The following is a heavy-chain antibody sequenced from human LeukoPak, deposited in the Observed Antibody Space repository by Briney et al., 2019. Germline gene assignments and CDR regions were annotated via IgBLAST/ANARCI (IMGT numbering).Heavy chain of an antibody. CDR1: GYSFTNYW. CDR2: IDPSDSYT. D-gene: IGHD6-19*01. J-gene: IGHJ4*02. Sequence: GESLKISCEASGYSFTNYWIGWVRQMPGKGLAWMGRIDPSDSYTKYSPSFQGHVTISADKSISTAYLQLTSLKASDTAMYYCARYTSAWYGDYWGQGTLVTVSS. V-gene: IGHV5-10-1*01. CDR3: ARYTSAWYGDY.